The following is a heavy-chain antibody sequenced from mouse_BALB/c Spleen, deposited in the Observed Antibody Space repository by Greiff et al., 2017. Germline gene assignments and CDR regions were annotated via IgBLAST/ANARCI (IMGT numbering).Heavy chain of an antibody. CDR2: ISDGGSYT. Sequence: EVKLVESGGGLVKPGGSLKLSCAASGFTFSDYYMYWVRQTPEKRLEWVATISDGGSYTYYPDSVKGRFTISRDNAKNNLYLQMSSLKSEDTAMYYCARDRGLRGNFDYWGQGTTLTVSS. CDR3: ARDRGLRGNFDY. J-gene: IGHJ2*01. V-gene: IGHV5-4*02. CDR1: GFTFSDYY. D-gene: IGHD3-1*01.